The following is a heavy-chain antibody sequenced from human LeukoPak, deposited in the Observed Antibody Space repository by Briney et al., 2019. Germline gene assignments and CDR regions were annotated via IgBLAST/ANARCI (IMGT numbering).Heavy chain of an antibody. Sequence: GGSLRLSCAASGFSFSTYWMHWVRQAPGKGLVWVSLIDTDGSSTPYADSVKGRFTISRDNAKNTLYLQMNRLRAEDTAVYYCARVGGSSDFDYWGQGTLVTVSS. CDR3: ARVGGSSDFDY. V-gene: IGHV3-74*01. J-gene: IGHJ4*02. CDR2: IDTDGSST. CDR1: GFSFSTYW. D-gene: IGHD3-10*01.